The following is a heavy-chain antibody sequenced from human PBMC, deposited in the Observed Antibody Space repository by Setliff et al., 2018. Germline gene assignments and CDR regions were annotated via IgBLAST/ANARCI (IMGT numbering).Heavy chain of an antibody. CDR2: INANTGGT. D-gene: IGHD6-19*01. Sequence: ASVKVSCKTSGYIFTNYYIHWVRQAPGQGLEWMGWINANTGGTREVQKFQGRVTMTRDTSIDTAYMEVNRLTYDDTAVYYCARVGGYASAWHGIEAFDYWGPGTLVTVS. V-gene: IGHV1-2*02. CDR3: ARVGGYASAWHGIEAFDY. CDR1: GYIFTNYY. J-gene: IGHJ4*02.